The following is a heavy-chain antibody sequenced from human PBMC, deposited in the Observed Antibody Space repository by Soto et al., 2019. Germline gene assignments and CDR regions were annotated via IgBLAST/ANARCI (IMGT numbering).Heavy chain of an antibody. CDR1: GGSISSYY. CDR3: ARVRQLVSYYYGMDV. CDR2: IYYSGST. D-gene: IGHD6-13*01. J-gene: IGHJ6*02. Sequence: SETLSLTXTVSGGSISSYYWSWIRQPPGKGLEWIGYIYYSGSTNYNPSLKSRVTISVDTSKNQFSLKLSSVTAADTAVYYCARVRQLVSYYYGMDVWGQGTTVTVSS. V-gene: IGHV4-59*01.